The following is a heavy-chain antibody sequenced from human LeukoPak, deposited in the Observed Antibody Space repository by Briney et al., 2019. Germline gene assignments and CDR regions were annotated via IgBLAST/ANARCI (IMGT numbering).Heavy chain of an antibody. CDR1: GFTFSSYS. V-gene: IGHV3-48*02. J-gene: IGHJ4*02. CDR2: ISSSSSTI. CDR3: AREGAVIAASEYDY. D-gene: IGHD6-13*01. Sequence: PGGSLRLSCAASGFTFSSYSMSWVRQAPGKGLEWVSYISSSSSTIYYADSVKGRFTISRDNAKNSLYLQMNSLRDEDTAVYYCAREGAVIAASEYDYWGQGTLVTVSS.